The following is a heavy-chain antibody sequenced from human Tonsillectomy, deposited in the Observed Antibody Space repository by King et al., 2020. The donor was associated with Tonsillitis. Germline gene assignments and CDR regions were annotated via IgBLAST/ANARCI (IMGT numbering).Heavy chain of an antibody. CDR1: GFTFDDYA. J-gene: IGHJ6*02. D-gene: IGHD3-10*01. CDR3: AKDIRDYLYGMDV. CDR2: ISWNSGSI. V-gene: IGHV3-9*01. Sequence: VQLVESGGGLVQPGRSLRLSCAASGFTFDDYAMHWVRQAPGKGLEWVSGISWNSGSIGYADSVKGRFTISRDNAKNSLYLQMNSLRTEDTALYYCAKDIRDYLYGMDVWGQGTTVTVSS.